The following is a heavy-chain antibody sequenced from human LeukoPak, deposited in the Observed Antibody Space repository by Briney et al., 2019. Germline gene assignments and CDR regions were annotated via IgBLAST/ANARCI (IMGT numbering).Heavy chain of an antibody. CDR1: GYSISSGYY. J-gene: IGHJ4*02. Sequence: SETLSLTCTVSGYSISSGYYWGWIRQPPGKGLEWIGSIYYSGSTYYNPSLNIRVTISVDTSKNQFSLNLRSVTAADTAVYYCAREILYDSTGYYLWGQGTLVTVSS. D-gene: IGHD3-22*01. V-gene: IGHV4-38-2*02. CDR2: IYYSGST. CDR3: AREILYDSTGYYL.